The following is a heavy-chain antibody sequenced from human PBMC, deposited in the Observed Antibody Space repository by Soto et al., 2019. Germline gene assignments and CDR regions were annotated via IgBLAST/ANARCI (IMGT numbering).Heavy chain of an antibody. CDR3: ARESGGATATLDYYYFYMDV. V-gene: IGHV1-2*02. J-gene: IGHJ6*03. Sequence: VQLAQSGAEVKKPGASVKVSCKTSGDSFNDYYIHWVRQAPGQGLEWMGWINPNGGATKYAQKFQGRGRVTRDTSIRTVDMELSSLRSDDTAVYYCARESGGATATLDYYYFYMDVCGKGTTVTVSS. D-gene: IGHD5-12*01. CDR2: INPNGGAT. CDR1: GDSFNDYY.